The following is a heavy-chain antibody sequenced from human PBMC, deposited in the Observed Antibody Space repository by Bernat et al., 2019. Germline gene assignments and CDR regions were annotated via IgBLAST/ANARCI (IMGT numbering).Heavy chain of an antibody. Sequence: EVQLVESGGGLVQPGGSLRVSCAASGFTFSSYWMSWVRQAPGKGLEWVANIREDGSEKYYVDSVKGRFTISRDSAKNSLYLQMNSLRDGDTAVYYCAGEVGHDYSWGTYGNWYLDLWGRGTLVTVSS. D-gene: IGHD3-16*01. V-gene: IGHV3-7*03. CDR1: GFTFSSYW. CDR3: AGEVGHDYSWGTYGNWYLDL. J-gene: IGHJ2*01. CDR2: IREDGSEK.